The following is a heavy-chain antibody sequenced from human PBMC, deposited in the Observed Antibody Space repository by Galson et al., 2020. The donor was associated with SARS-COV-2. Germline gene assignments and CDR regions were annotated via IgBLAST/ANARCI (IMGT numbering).Heavy chain of an antibody. CDR1: GYTFTSSG. D-gene: IGHD2-2*01. J-gene: IGHJ6*02. Sequence: GESLKISCQASGYTFTSSGTSSVRQDPGHGLEWKGWLSTYIGNTNYAPQLQGRATMTTDTSTSTAYMELRSLRSDDTAVYYCAREECIVVVPAAMDYYYYYGMDVWGQGTTVTVSS. V-gene: IGHV1-18*01. CDR2: LSTYIGNT. CDR3: AREECIVVVPAAMDYYYYYGMDV.